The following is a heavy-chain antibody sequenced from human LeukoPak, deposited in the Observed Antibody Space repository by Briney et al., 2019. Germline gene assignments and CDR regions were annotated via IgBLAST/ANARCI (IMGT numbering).Heavy chain of an antibody. CDR1: GFIFRSYA. CDR2: ILYDGSNK. J-gene: IGHJ4*02. V-gene: IGHV3-30*04. CDR3: ARDRYGSGSYPFDY. D-gene: IGHD3-10*01. Sequence: GKSLRLSCAASGFIFRSYAMHWVRQAPGKGLEWVAVILYDGSNKYYADSVKGRFTISRDNAKNSLYLQMNSLRDEDTAVYYCARDRYGSGSYPFDYWGQGTLVTVSS.